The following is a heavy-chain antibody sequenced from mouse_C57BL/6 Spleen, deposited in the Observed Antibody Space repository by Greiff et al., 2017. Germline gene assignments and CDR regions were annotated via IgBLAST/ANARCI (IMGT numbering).Heavy chain of an antibody. D-gene: IGHD1-1*02. CDR2: IHPNSGST. J-gene: IGHJ2*01. Sequence: VKLQQPGAELVKPGASVKLSCKASGYTFTSYWMHWVKQRPGQGLEWIGMIHPNSGSTNYNEKFKSKATLTVDKSSSTAYMQLSSLPSEDSAVSYGARRGISAGEGGCDYWGQGTTLTVAS. V-gene: IGHV1-64*01. CDR3: ARRGISAGEGGCDY. CDR1: GYTFTSYW.